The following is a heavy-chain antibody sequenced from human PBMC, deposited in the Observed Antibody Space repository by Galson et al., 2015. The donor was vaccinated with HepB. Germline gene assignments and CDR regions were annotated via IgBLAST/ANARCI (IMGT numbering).Heavy chain of an antibody. V-gene: IGHV3-15*01. CDR1: GFPFNNAW. CDR3: TTDVYYSTYWSWLDP. J-gene: IGHJ5*02. Sequence: SLRLSCAASGFPFNNAWMTWVRQAPGRGLEWAGRIKSKTDGETTDYAAPVKGRFTISRDDSKNSLYLQMYSLKTEDTAVYYCTTDVYYSTYWSWLDPWGQGTLVTVSS. D-gene: IGHD2-8*02. CDR2: IKSKTDGETT.